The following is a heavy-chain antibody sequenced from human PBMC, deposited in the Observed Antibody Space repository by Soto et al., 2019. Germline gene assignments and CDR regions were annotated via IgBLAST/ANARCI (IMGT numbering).Heavy chain of an antibody. CDR2: FIPVFTTA. J-gene: IGHJ3*02. CDR1: GGSFSTYG. CDR3: ARVGVGVSRTTVRHGALDI. Sequence: QVQLVQSGAEVKKPGSSVKVSCKASGGSFSTYGISWVRQAPGQGLEWMGGFIPVFTTAKYAQKFQGRVSITADESTDRAYMGVSSLRSEDTAVYFCARVGVGVSRTTVRHGALDIWGQGTVVTVSS. V-gene: IGHV1-69*01. D-gene: IGHD4-17*01.